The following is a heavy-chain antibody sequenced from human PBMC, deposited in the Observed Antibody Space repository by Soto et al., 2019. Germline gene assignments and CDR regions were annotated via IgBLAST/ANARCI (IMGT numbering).Heavy chain of an antibody. V-gene: IGHV3-64D*06. Sequence: GGSLRLSCSASGFTFSTYAMHWVRQAPGKGLEYVSAISNYGGTTYYPDSVKGRFTISRDNSKNTLYLQMSSLRVEDTAVYYCVKDLRDYDTLTGYSFGYFDYWGQGTLVTVSS. J-gene: IGHJ4*02. CDR3: VKDLRDYDTLTGYSFGYFDY. D-gene: IGHD3-9*01. CDR2: ISNYGGTT. CDR1: GFTFSTYA.